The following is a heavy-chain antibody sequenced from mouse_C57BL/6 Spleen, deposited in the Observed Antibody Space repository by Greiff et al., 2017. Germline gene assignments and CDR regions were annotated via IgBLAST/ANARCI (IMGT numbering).Heavy chain of an antibody. CDR2: IHPNSGST. D-gene: IGHD1-1*01. Sequence: VQLQQPGAELVKPGASVKLSCKASGYTFTSYWMHWVKQRPGQGLEWIGMIHPNSGSTNYNEKFKSKATLTVDKSSSTAYMQLSSLTSEDSAVYYCAGTTVVGYFDYWGQGTTLTVSS. V-gene: IGHV1-64*01. J-gene: IGHJ2*01. CDR3: AGTTVVGYFDY. CDR1: GYTFTSYW.